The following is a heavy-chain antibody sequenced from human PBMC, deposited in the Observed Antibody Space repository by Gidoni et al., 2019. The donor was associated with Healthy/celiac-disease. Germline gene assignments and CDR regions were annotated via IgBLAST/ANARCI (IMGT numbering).Heavy chain of an antibody. V-gene: IGHV3-74*01. Sequence: EVQLVESGGGLVQPGGSLRLSCAASGFTFRSYWMPWVRQAPGKGLVWVSRINSDGSSTSYADSVKGRFTISRDNAKNTLDLQMNSLRAEDTAVYYCARPPTSSSFGTWGQGTLVTVSS. CDR1: GFTFRSYW. CDR2: INSDGSST. J-gene: IGHJ5*02. CDR3: ARPPTSSSFGT. D-gene: IGHD6-13*01.